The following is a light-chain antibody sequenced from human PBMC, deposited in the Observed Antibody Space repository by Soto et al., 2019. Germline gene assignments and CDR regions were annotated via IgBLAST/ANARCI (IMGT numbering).Light chain of an antibody. CDR1: SSVVGGYNY. J-gene: IGLJ1*01. CDR2: DVN. Sequence: QSVLTQPRSVSGSPGQSVTISCSGTSSVVGGYNYVSWYQQHPGKAPKLMIYDVNKRPSGVPDRFSGSKSDNTASLIISGLQAEDEADYYCCSYAGIYTYVFGTGTKVTVL. CDR3: CSYAGIYTYV. V-gene: IGLV2-11*01.